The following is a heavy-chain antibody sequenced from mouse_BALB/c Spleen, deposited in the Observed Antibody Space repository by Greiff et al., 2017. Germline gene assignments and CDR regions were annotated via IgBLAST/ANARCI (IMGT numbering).Heavy chain of an antibody. J-gene: IGHJ2*01. CDR1: GFTFSSYT. CDR2: ISNGGGST. D-gene: IGHD1-1*01. Sequence: EVQLVESGGGLVQPGGSLKLSCAASGFTFSSYTMSWVRQTPEKRLEWVAYISNGGGSTYYPDTVKGRFTISRDNAKNTLYLQMSSLKSEDTAMYYCARHPLYYGSSYDYFDYWGQGTTLTVSS. V-gene: IGHV5-12-2*01. CDR3: ARHPLYYGSSYDYFDY.